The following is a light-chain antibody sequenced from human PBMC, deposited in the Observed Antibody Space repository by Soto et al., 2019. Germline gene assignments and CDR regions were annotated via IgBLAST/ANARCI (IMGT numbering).Light chain of an antibody. J-gene: IGKJ1*01. CDR2: AAS. Sequence: EIVLTQSPGTLSLSPGERATLSCRASQSVSSAYLAWNQHKPGQPPTLLIYAASSRVTGIPDRFSGSGSGTDFTLTISRLEPEDFAVYYCQQYGSSSTWTFGPGTKVEIK. V-gene: IGKV3-20*01. CDR3: QQYGSSSTWT. CDR1: QSVSSAY.